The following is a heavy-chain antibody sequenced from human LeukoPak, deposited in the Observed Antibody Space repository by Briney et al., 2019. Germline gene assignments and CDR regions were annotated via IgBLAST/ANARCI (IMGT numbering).Heavy chain of an antibody. CDR1: GFTFRNHV. D-gene: IGHD3-22*01. J-gene: IGHJ3*02. Sequence: PGGSLRLSCAASGFTFRNHVMTWVRQAPGKGLEWVSAITDSGSGTYYTDSVKGRFTISRDNSKNTLFLQMNSLRAEDTAVYYCARDYYDSSGYPGLDAFDIWGQGTMVTVSS. V-gene: IGHV3-23*01. CDR2: ITDSGSGT. CDR3: ARDYYDSSGYPGLDAFDI.